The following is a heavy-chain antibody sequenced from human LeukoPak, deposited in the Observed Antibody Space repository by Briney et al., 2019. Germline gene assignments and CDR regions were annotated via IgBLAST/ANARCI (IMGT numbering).Heavy chain of an antibody. CDR2: INYSGST. J-gene: IGHJ5*02. CDR3: ARVRQWLVRGWFDP. CDR1: GGSFSGYY. Sequence: KSSETLSLTCAVYGGSFSGYYWSWIRQPPGKGLEWIGEINYSGSTNYNPSLKSRVTISVDTSKNQFSLKLSSVTAADTAVYYCARVRQWLVRGWFDPWGQGTLVTVSS. V-gene: IGHV4-34*01. D-gene: IGHD6-19*01.